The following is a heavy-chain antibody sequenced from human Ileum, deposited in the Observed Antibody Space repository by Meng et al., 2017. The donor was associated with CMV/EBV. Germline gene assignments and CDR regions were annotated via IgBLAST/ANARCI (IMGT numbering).Heavy chain of an antibody. J-gene: IGHJ4*02. D-gene: IGHD3-10*02. CDR1: RGSITSSEFY. V-gene: IGHV4-39*07. Sequence: LSLTCFVSRGSITSSEFYLGWFRQPPGKGLEWIGSFHSSGTTYYNPSLKSRATISADSSRNRFSLSVNSATAADTAVYYCARVFNFWGQGTLVTVSS. CDR3: ARVFNF. CDR2: FHSSGTT.